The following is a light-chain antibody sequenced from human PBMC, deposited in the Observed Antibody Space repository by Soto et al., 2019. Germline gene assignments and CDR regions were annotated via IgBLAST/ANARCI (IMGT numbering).Light chain of an antibody. J-gene: IGKJ4*01. CDR1: QSVSSN. CDR3: QPYNNLPPVT. Sequence: EIVMTQSPATLSVSPGERATLSCRASQSVSSNLAWYQQKPGQAPRLLIYGASTRATGIPARFSGSGSGTEFTLTISSLQSEDFAVYYCQPYNNLPPVTFGGGTKVEIK. CDR2: GAS. V-gene: IGKV3-15*01.